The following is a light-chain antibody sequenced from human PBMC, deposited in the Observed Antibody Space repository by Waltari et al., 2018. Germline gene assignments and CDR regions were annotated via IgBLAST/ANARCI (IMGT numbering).Light chain of an antibody. Sequence: DIQLTQSPSSLSAFVRDRVTITCRASESIGNYLNWYQQKPGRAPNLLIYTASTLQRGVPSRFSGNGSGTDFTLTISSLQPEDFATYFCQQSYSTQFTFGPGTKVDIK. V-gene: IGKV1-39*01. J-gene: IGKJ3*01. CDR3: QQSYSTQFT. CDR2: TAS. CDR1: ESIGNY.